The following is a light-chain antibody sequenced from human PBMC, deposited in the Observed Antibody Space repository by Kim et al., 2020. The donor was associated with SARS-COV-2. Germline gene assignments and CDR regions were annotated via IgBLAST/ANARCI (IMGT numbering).Light chain of an antibody. Sequence: GQSITISGTGSSGDIGGYDVVSWYQQFPGKAPKLMIYGVTNRPSGVSSRFSGSKSSNTASLIISGLQAEDEADYYCSSYTSSTTLVFGGGTKVTVL. CDR3: SSYTSSTTLV. CDR2: GVT. CDR1: SGDIGGYDV. V-gene: IGLV2-14*03. J-gene: IGLJ2*01.